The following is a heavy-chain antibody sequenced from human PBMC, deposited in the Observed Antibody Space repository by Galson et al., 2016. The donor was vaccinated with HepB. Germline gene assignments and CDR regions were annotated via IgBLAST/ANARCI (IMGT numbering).Heavy chain of an antibody. Sequence: PALVKPTQTLTLTCTFSGFSLHTSGVGVGWIRQPPGKALEWLALIFWDDDKRYSPSLKSRLTLTKDTSRNQVVLTMTNMDPVDTATYYCAHISLGLRAVWPYYFDYWGQGTLVTVSS. D-gene: IGHD2-2*01. CDR2: IFWDDDK. CDR3: AHISLGLRAVWPYYFDY. J-gene: IGHJ4*02. CDR1: GFSLHTSGVG. V-gene: IGHV2-5*02.